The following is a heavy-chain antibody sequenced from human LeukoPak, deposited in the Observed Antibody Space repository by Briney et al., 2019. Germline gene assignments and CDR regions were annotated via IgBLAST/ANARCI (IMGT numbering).Heavy chain of an antibody. J-gene: IGHJ5*02. V-gene: IGHV4-31*03. CDR2: IYYSGST. D-gene: IGHD6-19*01. Sequence: SETLSLTCTVSGGSISSGGYYWSWIRQRPGKGLEWIGYIYYSGSTYYNPSLKSRVTISVDTSKNQFSLKLSSVTAADTAVYYCAMGYSSGTKGFDPWGQGTLVTVSS. CDR3: AMGYSSGTKGFDP. CDR1: GGSISSGGYY.